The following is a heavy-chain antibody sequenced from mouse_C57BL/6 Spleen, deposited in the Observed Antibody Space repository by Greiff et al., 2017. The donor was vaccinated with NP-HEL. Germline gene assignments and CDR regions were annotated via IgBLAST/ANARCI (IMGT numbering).Heavy chain of an antibody. D-gene: IGHD1-1*01. V-gene: IGHV1-82*01. J-gene: IGHJ3*01. Sequence: VQLQQSGPELVKPGASVKISCKASGYAFSSSWMNWVKQRPGKGLEWIGRIYPGDGDTNYNGKFKGKATLTADKSSSTAYMQLSSLTSEDSAVYFCASAPYYYGSSAGFAYWGQGTLVTVSA. CDR2: IYPGDGDT. CDR1: GYAFSSSW. CDR3: ASAPYYYGSSAGFAY.